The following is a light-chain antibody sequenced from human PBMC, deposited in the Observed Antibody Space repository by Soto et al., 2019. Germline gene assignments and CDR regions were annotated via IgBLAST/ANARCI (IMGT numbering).Light chain of an antibody. J-gene: IGKJ1*01. CDR2: GAS. CDR1: QSGSSNY. V-gene: IGKV3-20*01. Sequence: EIVLTQSPATLSLSPGERATLSCRASQSGSSNYLAWYQQKPGQAPRLLMYGASSRATGIPARFSGSGSGTDFTLTISRVEPEDFALYYCQQYQNLWTFGQGTKVEIK. CDR3: QQYQNLWT.